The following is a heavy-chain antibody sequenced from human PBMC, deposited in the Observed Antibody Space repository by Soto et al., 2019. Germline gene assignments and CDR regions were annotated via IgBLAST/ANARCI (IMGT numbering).Heavy chain of an antibody. D-gene: IGHD3-10*01. Sequence: QVQLVQSGAEVKKPGASVKVSCKASGYTFTGYYMHWVRQAPGQGLEWMGWINPNRGGTNYAQKIQGWVTMTRDTSISTAYMELSRLRSDDTAVYYCARNPSRSYTPLGYYYYGMDVWGQGTTVTVSS. CDR1: GYTFTGYY. CDR2: INPNRGGT. J-gene: IGHJ6*02. V-gene: IGHV1-2*04. CDR3: ARNPSRSYTPLGYYYYGMDV.